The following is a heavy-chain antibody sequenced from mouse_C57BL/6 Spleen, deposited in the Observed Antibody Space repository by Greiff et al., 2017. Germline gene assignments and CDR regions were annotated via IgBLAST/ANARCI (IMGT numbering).Heavy chain of an antibody. J-gene: IGHJ4*01. CDR2: FHPYNDDT. V-gene: IGHV1-47*01. CDR3: ARGGDYGYAMDY. CDR1: GYTFTTYP. Sequence: VQLQQSGAELVKPGASVKMSCKASGYTFTTYPIEWMKQNHGKSLEWIGNFHPYNDDTKYNEQFKGKATLTLEKSSSTVYLELSRLTSDDSAVYYCARGGDYGYAMDYWGQGTSVTVSS. D-gene: IGHD1-1*01.